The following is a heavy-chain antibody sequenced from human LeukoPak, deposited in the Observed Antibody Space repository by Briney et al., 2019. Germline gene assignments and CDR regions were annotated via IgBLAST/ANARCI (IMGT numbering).Heavy chain of an antibody. Sequence: SETLSLTCAVSGGSSSSSNWWNWVRQPPGKGLEWIGYIYYTGSTNYNPSLKSRVTISVDTSKNQFSLNLSSVTAADTALYYCAREDSTWFDPWGQGTLVTVSS. V-gene: IGHV4-4*02. CDR1: GGSSSSSNW. CDR3: AREDSTWFDP. D-gene: IGHD2/OR15-2a*01. CDR2: IYYTGST. J-gene: IGHJ5*02.